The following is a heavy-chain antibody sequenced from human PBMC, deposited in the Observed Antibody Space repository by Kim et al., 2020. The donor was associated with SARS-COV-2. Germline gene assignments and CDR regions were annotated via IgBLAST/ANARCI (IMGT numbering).Heavy chain of an antibody. CDR1: GGSISSYY. J-gene: IGHJ3*02. V-gene: IGHV4-59*01. Sequence: SETLSLTCTVSGGSISSYYWSWIRQPPGKGLEWIGYIYYRGSTNYNPSLKSRVTISVDTSKNQFSLKLSSVTAADTAVYYCARVRRITIFGVVITDAFDIWSQGTMVTVSS. D-gene: IGHD3-3*01. CDR2: IYYRGST. CDR3: ARVRRITIFGVVITDAFDI.